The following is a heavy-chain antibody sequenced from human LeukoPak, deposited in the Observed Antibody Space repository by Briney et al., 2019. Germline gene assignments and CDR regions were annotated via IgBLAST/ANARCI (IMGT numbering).Heavy chain of an antibody. D-gene: IGHD6-13*01. CDR3: ARHVSLAAAGAFDI. Sequence: SETLSLTCTVSGASFSRYYWSWIRQPPGKGLEWIGYIFYTGSTNYNPSLRSRVTILEDTSKNQFSLRLSSATAADTAVYYCARHVSLAAAGAFDIWGQGTMVTVSS. CDR2: IFYTGST. CDR1: GASFSRYY. V-gene: IGHV4-59*08. J-gene: IGHJ3*02.